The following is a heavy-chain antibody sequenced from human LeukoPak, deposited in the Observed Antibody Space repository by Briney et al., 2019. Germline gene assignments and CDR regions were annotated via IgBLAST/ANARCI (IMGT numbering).Heavy chain of an antibody. CDR1: GGSFIGYY. CDR3: ARGRYYYGSGSYFPHYYYYYGMDV. V-gene: IGHV4-34*01. Sequence: SETLSLTCAVYGGSFIGYYSSWIRQPPGKGLEWIGEINHSGSPNYNPSLKSRVTISVDTSKNQFSLKLSSVTAADTAVYYCARGRYYYGSGSYFPHYYYYYGMDVWGQGTTVTVSS. CDR2: INHSGSP. J-gene: IGHJ6*02. D-gene: IGHD3-10*01.